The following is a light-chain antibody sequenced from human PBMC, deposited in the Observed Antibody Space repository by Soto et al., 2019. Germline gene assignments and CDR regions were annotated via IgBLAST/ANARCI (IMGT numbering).Light chain of an antibody. CDR3: FSFTSTNTHV. CDR2: ETS. Sequence: QSVLTQPASVSGSPGQSVTISCTGTNSDFGSYKFVSWYQHHPGKVPKVIIYETSKRPSGVSDRFSGSKSGNTASLTISGLQAEDEADYYCFSFTSTNTHVFGSGTKLTVL. J-gene: IGLJ1*01. V-gene: IGLV2-23*01. CDR1: NSDFGSYKF.